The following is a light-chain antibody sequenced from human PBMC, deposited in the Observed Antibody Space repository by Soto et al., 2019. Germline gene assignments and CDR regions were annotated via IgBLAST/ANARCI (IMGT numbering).Light chain of an antibody. CDR3: QKYNNVPFT. Sequence: DTQMTQSPYSLSASVGDRVTITCRASEAISIYLAWYQQKPGKVPNLLIYGASTLQSGVPSRFSGSGSGTDFTLTISSLQPEDVPTYYCQKYNNVPFTFGPGTKVEIK. CDR2: GAS. V-gene: IGKV1-27*01. J-gene: IGKJ3*01. CDR1: EAISIY.